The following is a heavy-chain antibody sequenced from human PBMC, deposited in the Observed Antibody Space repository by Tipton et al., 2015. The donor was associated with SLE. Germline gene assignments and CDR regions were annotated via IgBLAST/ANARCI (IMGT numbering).Heavy chain of an antibody. D-gene: IGHD1-14*01. CDR1: GGSISNTDYL. CDR3: ATQGPSTGAFDY. Sequence: TLSLTCTVSGGSISNTDYLWGWIRQPPGRGLEWLGLIHDSGTTYYHPSLKSRVIISVDTSKNEFSLKVNSVTAADTVMYYCATQGPSTGAFDYWGQGTLVTVSS. CDR2: IHDSGTT. V-gene: IGHV4-39*07. J-gene: IGHJ4*02.